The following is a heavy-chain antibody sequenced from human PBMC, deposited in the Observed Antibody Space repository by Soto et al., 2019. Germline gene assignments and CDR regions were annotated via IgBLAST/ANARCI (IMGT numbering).Heavy chain of an antibody. CDR1: GASISTNNW. CDR2: VYHSGST. D-gene: IGHD6-13*01. Sequence: TLSLTCAVSGASISTNNWWSWVRQPPGKGLEWIGEVYHSGSTNCNPSLKSRVTISIDKSKNQFSLRLTSMTAADTAVYYCAVPGAGDFDYWSQGTLVTVSS. J-gene: IGHJ4*02. CDR3: AVPGAGDFDY. V-gene: IGHV4-4*02.